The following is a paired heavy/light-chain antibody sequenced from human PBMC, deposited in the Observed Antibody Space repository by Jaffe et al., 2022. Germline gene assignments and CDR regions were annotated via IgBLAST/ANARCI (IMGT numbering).Light chain of an antibody. Sequence: EIVMTQSPATLSVSPGERATLSCRASQSVSSNLAWYQQKPGQAPRLLIYGASTRATGIPARFSGSGSGTEFTLTISSLQSEDFAVYYCQQYNNWPFFTFGPGTKVDIK. J-gene: IGKJ3*01. CDR1: QSVSSN. CDR3: QQYNNWPFFT. V-gene: IGKV3-15*01. CDR2: GAS.
Heavy chain of an antibody. Sequence: QVQLQESGPGLVKPSETLSLTCAVSGYSISSGYYWGWIRQPPGKGLEWIGSIYHSGSTYYNPSLKSRVTISVDTSKNQFSLKLSSVTAADTAVYYCASTRSRHPRIAAAGAFDYWGQGTLVTVSS. D-gene: IGHD6-13*01. V-gene: IGHV4-38-2*01. CDR1: GYSISSGYY. CDR3: ASTRSRHPRIAAAGAFDY. J-gene: IGHJ4*02. CDR2: IYHSGST.